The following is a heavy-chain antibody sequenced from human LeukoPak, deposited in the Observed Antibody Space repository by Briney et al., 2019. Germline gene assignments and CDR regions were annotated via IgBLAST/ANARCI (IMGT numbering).Heavy chain of an antibody. J-gene: IGHJ5*02. Sequence: ASVKVSCKASGYTFTGYYMHWVRQAPGQGPEWMGWINPNSGGTNYAQKFQGRVTMTRDTSISTAYMELSRLRSDDTAVYYCAREYDIVVVVAAIWFDPWGQGTLVTVSS. V-gene: IGHV1-2*02. CDR3: AREYDIVVVVAAIWFDP. CDR2: INPNSGGT. D-gene: IGHD2-15*01. CDR1: GYTFTGYY.